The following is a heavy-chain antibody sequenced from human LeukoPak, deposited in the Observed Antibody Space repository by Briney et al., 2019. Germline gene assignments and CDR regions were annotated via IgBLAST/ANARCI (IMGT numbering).Heavy chain of an antibody. J-gene: IGHJ3*02. CDR2: INHSGNT. CDR3: ARVTHEGAFDI. D-gene: IGHD4-23*01. CDR1: GYSISSGYY. Sequence: PSETPSLTCTVSGYSISSGYYWGWIRQSPGQGLEWIGEINHSGNTNYNPSLKSRVTISVDTSTNQFSLKLSSVTAADTAVYYCARVTHEGAFDIWGQGTMVTVSS. V-gene: IGHV4-38-2*02.